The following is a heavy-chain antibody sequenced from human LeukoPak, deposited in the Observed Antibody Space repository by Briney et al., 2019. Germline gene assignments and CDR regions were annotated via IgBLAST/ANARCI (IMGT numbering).Heavy chain of an antibody. CDR3: AEGGAARPKIL. V-gene: IGHV3-23*01. CDR2: ISGSGGST. J-gene: IGHJ4*02. D-gene: IGHD6-6*01. CDR1: GFTFSSSA. Sequence: GGSLRLSCAASGFTFSSSAMNWVRQAPGKGLEWVSSISGSGGSTYYADSVKGRFTISSDNSKNTLYLQMNSLRAEDTAVYYCAEGGAARPKILWGQGTLVTVSS.